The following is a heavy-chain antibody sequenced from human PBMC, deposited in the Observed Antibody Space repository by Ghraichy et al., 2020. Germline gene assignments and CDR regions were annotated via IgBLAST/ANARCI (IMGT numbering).Heavy chain of an antibody. Sequence: GESLNISCAASGFTFSSYGMHWVRQAPGKGLEWVAVISYDGSNKYYADSVKGRFTISRDNSKNTLYLQMNSLRAEDTAVYYCAKDLNSGYEAYFDYWGQGTLVTVSS. CDR2: ISYDGSNK. D-gene: IGHD5-12*01. J-gene: IGHJ4*02. CDR1: GFTFSSYG. V-gene: IGHV3-30*18. CDR3: AKDLNSGYEAYFDY.